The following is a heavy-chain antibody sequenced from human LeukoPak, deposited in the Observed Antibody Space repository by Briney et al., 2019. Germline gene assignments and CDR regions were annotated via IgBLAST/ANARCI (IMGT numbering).Heavy chain of an antibody. Sequence: PGGSLRLSCAASGFTFSSYAMSWVRQAPGKGLEWVSGISGSGDNTYYADSVKGRFTISRDNSKNTLYVQVNSLGTEDTAAYYCAKGSYYDSSGSLYFDYWGQGTLVTVSS. CDR3: AKGSYYDSSGSLYFDY. J-gene: IGHJ4*02. CDR2: ISGSGDNT. V-gene: IGHV3-23*01. CDR1: GFTFSSYA. D-gene: IGHD3-22*01.